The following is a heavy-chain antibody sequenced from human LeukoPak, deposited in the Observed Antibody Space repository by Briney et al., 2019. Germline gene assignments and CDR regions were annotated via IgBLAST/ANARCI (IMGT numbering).Heavy chain of an antibody. Sequence: GGSLRLSCAASGFTFSSYAMHWVRQAPGKGLEWVAVISYDGSNKYYADSVKGRFTISRDNSKNTLYLQMNSLRAEDTAVYYCARGGHYYDSSGYYLDYWGQGTLVTVSS. CDR1: GFTFSSYA. J-gene: IGHJ4*02. V-gene: IGHV3-30-3*01. CDR2: ISYDGSNK. D-gene: IGHD3-22*01. CDR3: ARGGHYYDSSGYYLDY.